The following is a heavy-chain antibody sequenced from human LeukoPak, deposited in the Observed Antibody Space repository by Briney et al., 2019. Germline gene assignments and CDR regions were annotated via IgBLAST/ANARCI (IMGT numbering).Heavy chain of an antibody. V-gene: IGHV3-23*01. Sequence: PGGSLRLSCAASGFTFSSYAMSWVRQAPGKGLEWVSAISGSGGSTYYADSVKGRFTISRDNSKNTLYLQMNSLRAEDTAVYYCAKVPDRVTYYHYDYCSQGTLVTVST. CDR1: GFTFSSYA. CDR2: ISGSGGST. D-gene: IGHD3-22*01. J-gene: IGHJ4*02. CDR3: AKVPDRVTYYHYDY.